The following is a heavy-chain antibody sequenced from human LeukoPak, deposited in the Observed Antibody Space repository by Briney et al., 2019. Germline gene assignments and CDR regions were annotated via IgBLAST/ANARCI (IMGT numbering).Heavy chain of an antibody. CDR1: GYSFTSYW. CDR3: ARPTYYYDSSGYYHFDY. D-gene: IGHD3-22*01. CDR2: IDPSDSYT. V-gene: IGHV5-10-1*01. J-gene: IGHJ4*02. Sequence: GESLKISCKGSGYSFTSYWISWVRQMPGKGLGWMGRIDPSDSYTNYSPSFQGHVTISADKSISTAYLQWSSLKASDTAMYYCARPTYYYDSSGYYHFDYWGQGTLVTVSS.